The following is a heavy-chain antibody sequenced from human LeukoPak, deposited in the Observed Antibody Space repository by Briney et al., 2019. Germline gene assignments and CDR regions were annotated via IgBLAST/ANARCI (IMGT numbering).Heavy chain of an antibody. Sequence: GGSLRLSCAASGFTFSNYWMSWVRQAPGKGLGWVVNIKEDGSEKYYVDSVKGRFTISRDNAGNSLYLQMNSLRAEDTAVYYCASGRQLGYWGQGTLVTVSS. CDR1: GFTFSNYW. V-gene: IGHV3-7*01. CDR3: ASGRQLGY. J-gene: IGHJ4*02. D-gene: IGHD6-13*01. CDR2: IKEDGSEK.